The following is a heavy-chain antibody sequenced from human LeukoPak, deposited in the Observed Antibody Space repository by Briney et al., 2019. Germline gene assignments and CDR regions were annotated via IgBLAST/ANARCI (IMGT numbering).Heavy chain of an antibody. CDR1: GFTFSSYA. J-gene: IGHJ6*02. V-gene: IGHV3-23*01. CDR2: ISGSGGST. D-gene: IGHD2-2*01. CDR3: AKIIVAAMPHYYGMDV. Sequence: GGSLRLSCAASGFTFSSYAMSWVRQAPGKGLEWVSAISGSGGSTYYADSVKGRFTISRDNSKNTLYLQMNSLRAEDTAVYYCAKIIVAAMPHYYGMDVWGQGTTVTVSS.